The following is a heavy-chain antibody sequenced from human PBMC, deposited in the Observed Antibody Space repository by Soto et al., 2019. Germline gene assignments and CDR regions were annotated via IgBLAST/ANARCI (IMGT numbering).Heavy chain of an antibody. CDR1: GFTFSSYA. J-gene: IGHJ1*01. D-gene: IGHD3-9*01. CDR2: ISGTGRVT. Sequence: EVQLLESGGGLVQPGGSLKISCAVSGFTFSSYAMSWARQAPGKGLEWVSGISGTGRVTNYAESVKGRFTISRDNPKNTLYLEMKSLRVEDTAVYYCAKDVHYDIVTGIEYFDHWGQGTLVTVSS. V-gene: IGHV3-23*01. CDR3: AKDVHYDIVTGIEYFDH.